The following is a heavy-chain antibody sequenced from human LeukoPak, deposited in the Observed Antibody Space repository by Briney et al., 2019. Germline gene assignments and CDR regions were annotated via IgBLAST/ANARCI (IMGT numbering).Heavy chain of an antibody. CDR2: ICGSGGST. Sequence: GWSLRLSCAASGFTFSSYSMSCVRQAPGKGLEMVSAICGSGGSTYYADSVKKRFTIPRYNSKNTRCVEKKSRRAEDTAVYYCAKSYCSSTSCLYYFDYWGQGTLVTVSS. J-gene: IGHJ4*02. D-gene: IGHD2-2*01. V-gene: IGHV3-23*01. CDR3: AKSYCSSTSCLYYFDY. CDR1: GFTFSSYS.